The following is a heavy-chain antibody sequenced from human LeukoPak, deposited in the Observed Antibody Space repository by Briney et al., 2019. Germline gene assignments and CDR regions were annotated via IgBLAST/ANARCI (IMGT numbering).Heavy chain of an antibody. V-gene: IGHV3-48*03. D-gene: IGHD3-10*01. J-gene: IGHJ4*02. Sequence: QPGGSLGLSCAASGFTFSSYERHWVREAPGKGLEWISHISSSGISKSYADSVKGRFTISRDNAKNSLYLQMNSLRAEDTAVYYCARDGGGSWFGELLAPDYWGQGTLVTVSS. CDR2: ISSSGISK. CDR3: ARDGGGSWFGELLAPDY. CDR1: GFTFSSYE.